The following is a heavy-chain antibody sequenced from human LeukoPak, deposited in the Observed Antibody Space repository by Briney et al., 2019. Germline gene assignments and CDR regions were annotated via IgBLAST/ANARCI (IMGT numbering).Heavy chain of an antibody. J-gene: IGHJ5*01. Sequence: GGSLRLSCAASGFTFSNYNMNWVRQAPGKGLEWVSAISGSGGSTYYAESVKGRFTISRDNSKNTLYLQMNSLRAEDTATYACANHFRHCPGNDCSGWFGPQGPRTPVTASS. CDR2: ISGSGGST. CDR3: ANHFRHCPGNDCSGWFGP. D-gene: IGHD2-21*02. V-gene: IGHV3-23*01. CDR1: GFTFSNYN.